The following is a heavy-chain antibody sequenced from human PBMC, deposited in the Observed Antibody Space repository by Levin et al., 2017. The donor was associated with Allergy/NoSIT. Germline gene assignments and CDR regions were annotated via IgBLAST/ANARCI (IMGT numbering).Heavy chain of an antibody. Sequence: ASVKVSCKASGGTFSSYAISWVRQAPGQGLEWMGGIIPIFGTANYAQKFQGRVTITADESTSTAYMELSSLRSEDTAVYYCARDRAGYSSSWYNPGDAFDIWGQGTMVTVSS. CDR3: ARDRAGYSSSWYNPGDAFDI. J-gene: IGHJ3*02. CDR2: IIPIFGTA. CDR1: GGTFSSYA. V-gene: IGHV1-69*13. D-gene: IGHD6-13*01.